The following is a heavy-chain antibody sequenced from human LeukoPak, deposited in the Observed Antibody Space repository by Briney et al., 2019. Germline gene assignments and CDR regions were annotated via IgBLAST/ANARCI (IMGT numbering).Heavy chain of an antibody. J-gene: IGHJ4*02. Sequence: SETLSLTCTVSGGSISSSSYYWGWIRQPPGKGLEWIGSIYYSGSTYYNPSLKSRVTISVDTSKNQFSLKLSSVTAADTAVYYCASYPYCSSTSCYTTIPTGGFDYWGQGTLVTVSS. CDR2: IYYSGST. CDR3: ASYPYCSSTSCYTTIPTGGFDY. V-gene: IGHV4-39*07. CDR1: GGSISSSSYY. D-gene: IGHD2-2*02.